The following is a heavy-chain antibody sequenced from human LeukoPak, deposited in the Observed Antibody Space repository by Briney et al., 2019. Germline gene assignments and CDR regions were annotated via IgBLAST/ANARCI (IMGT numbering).Heavy chain of an antibody. J-gene: IGHJ4*02. Sequence: PGGSLRLSCAASGFTFSSYAMSWVRQAPGKGLEWVSGINWNGGSTGYADSVKGRFTISRDNAKNSLYLQMNSLGAEDTALYHCARAQRYSSSWPPDYWGQGTLVTVSS. CDR1: GFTFSSYA. CDR3: ARAQRYSSSWPPDY. D-gene: IGHD6-13*01. V-gene: IGHV3-20*01. CDR2: INWNGGST.